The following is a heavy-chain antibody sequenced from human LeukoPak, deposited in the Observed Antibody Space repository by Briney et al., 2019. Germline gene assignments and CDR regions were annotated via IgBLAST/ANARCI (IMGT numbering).Heavy chain of an antibody. CDR2: IYYSGST. Sequence: SETLSLTCTVSGGSISSSSYYWGWIRQPPGKGLEWIGSIYYSGSTYYNPSLKSRVTISVDTSKNQFSLKLSSVTAADTAVYYCARKLRYFDWLSRNYYYYYMDVWGKGTTVTVSS. CDR1: GGSISSSSYY. J-gene: IGHJ6*03. D-gene: IGHD3-9*01. CDR3: ARKLRYFDWLSRNYYYYYMDV. V-gene: IGHV4-39*01.